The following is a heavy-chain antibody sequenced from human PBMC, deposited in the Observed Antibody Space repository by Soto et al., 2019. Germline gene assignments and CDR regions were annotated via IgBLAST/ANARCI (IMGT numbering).Heavy chain of an antibody. D-gene: IGHD1-26*01. CDR3: ARDRHGSSIEEENWFDP. CDR2: VENSGST. J-gene: IGHJ5*02. CDR1: GGSVSSESYY. V-gene: IGHV4-61*01. Sequence: KTSETLSLTCSVSGGSVSSESYYWSWIRQTPGKGLEWIGNVENSGSTRYNPSLKSRVTISVDKSKYQFSLKLGSVTAADTAVYYCARDRHGSSIEEENWFDPWGQGTLVTVSS.